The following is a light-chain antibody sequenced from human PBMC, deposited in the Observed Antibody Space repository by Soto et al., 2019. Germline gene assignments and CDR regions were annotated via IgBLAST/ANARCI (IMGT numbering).Light chain of an antibody. V-gene: IGLV1-51*01. J-gene: IGLJ2*01. CDR3: GTWDSSLSAGV. Sequence: QSVLTQPPSVSAAPGQKVTISCSGSSSNIANNYVSWYQQLPGTAPKLLIYDNNKRPSGIPDRFSGSKSGTSATLDITGLQTGDEAEYYCGTWDSSLSAGVFGGGTKLTVL. CDR2: DNN. CDR1: SSNIANNY.